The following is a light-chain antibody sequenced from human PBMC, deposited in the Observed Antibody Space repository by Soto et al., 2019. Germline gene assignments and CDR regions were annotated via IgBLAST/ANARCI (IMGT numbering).Light chain of an antibody. J-gene: IGKJ5*01. CDR1: QSVSSN. Sequence: EIVLTQSPGTLSLSPGERATLSCRASQSVSSNLAWYQQKPGQAPRLLIYGASTRATGVPATFSGSGSGTDFTLTISRLEPEDFAVYYCQQYGNSPVTFGQGTRREIK. CDR3: QQYGNSPVT. V-gene: IGKV3-20*01. CDR2: GAS.